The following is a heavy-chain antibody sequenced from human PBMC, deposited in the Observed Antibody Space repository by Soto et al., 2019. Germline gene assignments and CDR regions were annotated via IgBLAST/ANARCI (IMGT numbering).Heavy chain of an antibody. CDR3: ARAARRITMIVVEVNDAFDI. Sequence: QVQLQESGPGLVKPSQTLSLTCTVSGGSISSGDYYWSWIRQPPGKGLEWIGYIYYSGSTYYNPSLKSRVTISVDTSKNQFSLKLSSVTAADTAVYYCARAARRITMIVVEVNDAFDIWGQGTMVTVSS. CDR2: IYYSGST. CDR1: GGSISSGDYY. J-gene: IGHJ3*02. D-gene: IGHD3-22*01. V-gene: IGHV4-30-4*01.